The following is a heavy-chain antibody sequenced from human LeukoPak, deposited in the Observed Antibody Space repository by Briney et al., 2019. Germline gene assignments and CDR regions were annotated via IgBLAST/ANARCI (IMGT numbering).Heavy chain of an antibody. V-gene: IGHV4-59*12. D-gene: IGHD6-13*01. J-gene: IGHJ4*02. CDR2: VYYSGST. Sequence: SETLSLTCTVSGGSISSYYWSWIRQPPGKGLEWIGYVYYSGSTNYNPSLKSRVTISVDTSKNQFSLKLSSVTAADTAVYYCARGEKQQLAYYFDYWGQGTLVTVSS. CDR3: ARGEKQQLAYYFDY. CDR1: GGSISSYY.